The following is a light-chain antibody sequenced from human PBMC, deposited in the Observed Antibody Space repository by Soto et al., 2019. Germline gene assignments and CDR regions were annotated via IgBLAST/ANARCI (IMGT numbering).Light chain of an antibody. CDR2: GAS. Sequence: EIVLTQFPGALSLSPGARVTLPCRASQNVSNTYLAWYQQKSGQAPKFLIYGASNRATGIPDRFSGSGSGTDFTLTISRLEPEDFAVYYCQQYGALPPTFGGGTKVEIK. CDR3: QQYGALPPT. CDR1: QNVSNTY. J-gene: IGKJ4*01. V-gene: IGKV3-20*01.